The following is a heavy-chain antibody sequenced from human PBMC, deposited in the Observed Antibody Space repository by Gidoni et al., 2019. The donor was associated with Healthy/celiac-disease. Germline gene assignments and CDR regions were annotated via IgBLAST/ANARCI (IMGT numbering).Heavy chain of an antibody. Sequence: QVQLQQWGAGRLKPAETLSLTCAVYGGSFSGYSWSWIRQPPGKGLEWIGEINHSGSTNYNPSLKSRVTISVDTSKNQFSLKLSSVTAADTAVYYCARGRRDGYNYKITSRIDYWGQGTLVTVSS. CDR3: ARGRRDGYNYKITSRIDY. CDR2: INHSGST. V-gene: IGHV4-34*01. J-gene: IGHJ4*02. D-gene: IGHD5-12*01. CDR1: GGSFSGYS.